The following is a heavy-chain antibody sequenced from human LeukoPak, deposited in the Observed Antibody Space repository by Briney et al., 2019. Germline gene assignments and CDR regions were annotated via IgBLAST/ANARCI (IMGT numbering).Heavy chain of an antibody. V-gene: IGHV7-4-1*02. D-gene: IGHD3-16*02. CDR3: ARAYQPLGGLSFPDS. CDR1: GYTFTSYA. CDR2: INTNTGNP. Sequence: ASVKVSCKASGYTFTSYAMNWVRQAPGQELEWMGWINTNTGNPTYAQGFTGRFVFSLDTSVTTAYLQISSLKAEDTAVYYCARAYQPLGGLSFPDSWGQGTLVTVSS. J-gene: IGHJ5*01.